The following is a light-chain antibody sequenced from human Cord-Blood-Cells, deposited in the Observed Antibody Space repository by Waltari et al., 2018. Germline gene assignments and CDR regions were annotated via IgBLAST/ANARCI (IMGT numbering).Light chain of an antibody. Sequence: QSALTQPASVSGSPGQSITISCTGTSSDVGGYNYFPWYQQHPGNAPKLMIYDVSNRPSGVSNRFSGSKSGNTASLTISGLQAEDEADYYCSSYTSSSTPYVFGTGTKVTVL. CDR2: DVS. CDR3: SSYTSSSTPYV. J-gene: IGLJ1*01. CDR1: SSDVGGYNY. V-gene: IGLV2-14*03.